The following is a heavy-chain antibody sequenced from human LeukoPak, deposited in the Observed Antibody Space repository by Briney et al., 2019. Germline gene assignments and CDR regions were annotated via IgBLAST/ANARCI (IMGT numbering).Heavy chain of an antibody. Sequence: PGGSLRLSCVASGFTFSSYGMHWVRQAPGKGLEWVAVISYDGSNKYYADSVKGRFTISRDNSKNTLYLQMNSLRAEDTAVHYCVKDTYSYGSYFDYWGQGTLVTVSS. CDR1: GFTFSSYG. V-gene: IGHV3-30*18. CDR2: ISYDGSNK. J-gene: IGHJ4*02. CDR3: VKDTYSYGSYFDY. D-gene: IGHD5-18*01.